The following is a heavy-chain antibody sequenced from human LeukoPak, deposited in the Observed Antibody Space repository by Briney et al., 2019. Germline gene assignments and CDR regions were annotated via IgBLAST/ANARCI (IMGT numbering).Heavy chain of an antibody. CDR3: ARDLDWGAFDP. J-gene: IGHJ5*02. D-gene: IGHD3-9*01. CDR1: GFTFSSHG. CDR2: ISPSGSIS. V-gene: IGHV3-23*01. Sequence: GGSLRLSCAASGFTFSSHGINWVRQAPGKGLEWVSGISPSGSISYYADSVKGRFTISRDNSKNTVSLQMNSQRAEDTALYYCARDLDWGAFDPWGQGTLVTVSS.